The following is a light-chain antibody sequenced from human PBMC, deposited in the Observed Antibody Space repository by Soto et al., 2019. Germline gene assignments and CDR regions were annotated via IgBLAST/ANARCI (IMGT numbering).Light chain of an antibody. CDR1: SSAVGGYNY. V-gene: IGLV2-14*01. CDR3: SSYTSSSTLV. J-gene: IGLJ2*01. CDR2: DVS. Sequence: QSALTQPASVSGSPGQSITISCTGTSSAVGGYNYVSWYEQHPGKAPKLMIYDVSNRPSGVSNRFSGYKSGNTASLTISGLQAEDEADYYCSSYTSSSTLVFGGGTQLTLL.